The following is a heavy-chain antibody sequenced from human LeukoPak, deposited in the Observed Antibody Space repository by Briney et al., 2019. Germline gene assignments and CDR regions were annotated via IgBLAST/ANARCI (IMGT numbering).Heavy chain of an antibody. CDR2: IYSGGST. V-gene: IGHV3-53*01. Sequence: GGSLRLSCAASGFTFSSYSMNWVRQAPGKGLEWVSVIYSGGSTYYADSVKGRFTISRDNSKNTLYLQMNSLRAEDTAVYYCARENPYGDYGGAFDYWGRGTLVTVSS. J-gene: IGHJ4*02. D-gene: IGHD4-17*01. CDR3: ARENPYGDYGGAFDY. CDR1: GFTFSSYS.